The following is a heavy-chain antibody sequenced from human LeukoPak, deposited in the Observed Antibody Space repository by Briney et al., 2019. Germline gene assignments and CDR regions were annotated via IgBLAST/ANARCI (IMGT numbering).Heavy chain of an antibody. CDR2: IYYSGST. V-gene: IGHV4-39*01. J-gene: IGHJ5*02. CDR3: ARHTIPGYSSVFDP. D-gene: IGHD6-19*01. Sequence: PSETLSLTGTVSGGSISSHYWSWIRQPPGKGLEWLGSIYYSGSTYYNPSLKSRVTISVDTSKNQFSLKLSSVTAADTAVYYCARHTIPGYSSVFDPWGQGTLVTVSS. CDR1: GGSISSHY.